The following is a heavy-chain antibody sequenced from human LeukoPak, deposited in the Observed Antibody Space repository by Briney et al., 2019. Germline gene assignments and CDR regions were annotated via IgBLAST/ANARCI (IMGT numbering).Heavy chain of an antibody. CDR3: ARPHYYDSSGRYHPDY. D-gene: IGHD3-22*01. V-gene: IGHV4-39*01. Sequence: PSETLSLTCTVSGGSVSSSSYYWGWIRQPPGKGLEWIGSIYYSGSTYYNPSLKSRATISVDTSKNQFSLKLSSVTAADTAVYYCARPHYYDSSGRYHPDYWGQGTLVTVSS. CDR1: GGSVSSSSYY. J-gene: IGHJ4*02. CDR2: IYYSGST.